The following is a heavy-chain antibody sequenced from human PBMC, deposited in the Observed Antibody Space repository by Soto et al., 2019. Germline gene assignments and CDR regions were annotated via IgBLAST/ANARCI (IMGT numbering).Heavy chain of an antibody. CDR2: IYYSGST. V-gene: IGHV4-31*03. J-gene: IGHJ6*02. Sequence: QVQLQESGPGLVKPSQTLSLTCTVSGGSISSGGYYWSWIRQHPGKGLEWIGYIYYSGSTYYNPSLKSRVTIAVETSKNQFALQLSSVTAADTAVYYCAGWLRLSHYYGMDVWGQGTTVTVSS. CDR3: AGWLRLSHYYGMDV. CDR1: GGSISSGGYY. D-gene: IGHD5-12*01.